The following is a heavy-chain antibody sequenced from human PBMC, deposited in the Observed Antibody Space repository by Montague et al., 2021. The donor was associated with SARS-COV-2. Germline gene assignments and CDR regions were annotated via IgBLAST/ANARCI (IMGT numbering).Heavy chain of an antibody. J-gene: IGHJ6*02. CDR3: ARGGSYSSGWYGVDYYYGMDV. CDR1: GGSISSGGYY. V-gene: IGHV4-31*03. CDR2: TYYSGST. Sequence: TLSLTCTVSGGSISSGGYYWSRIRQHPGKGLEWIGYTYYSGSTYYNPSLKSRVTISVDTSKNQFSLKLSSVTAADTAVFYCARGGSYSSGWYGVDYYYGMDVWGQGTTVTVSS. D-gene: IGHD6-19*01.